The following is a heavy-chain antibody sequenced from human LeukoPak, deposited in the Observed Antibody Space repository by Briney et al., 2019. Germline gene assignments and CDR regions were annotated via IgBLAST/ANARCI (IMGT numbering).Heavy chain of an antibody. CDR2: MNPNSGNT. D-gene: IGHD6-19*01. Sequence: ASVKVSCKASEYTFTSYDINWVRQATGQGLEWVGWMNPNSGNTVYAQKFQGRVTMTRDTSINTAYMELSSLKFEDTAVYYCARGTPSGWLGAVYWGQGTLVTVSS. J-gene: IGHJ1*01. CDR1: EYTFTSYD. V-gene: IGHV1-8*01. CDR3: ARGTPSGWLGAVY.